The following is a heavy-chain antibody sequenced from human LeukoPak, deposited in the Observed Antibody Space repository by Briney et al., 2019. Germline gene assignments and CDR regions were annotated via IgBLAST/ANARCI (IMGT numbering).Heavy chain of an antibody. J-gene: IGHJ5*01. CDR3: ARHQYYYDSSGNYGWFDS. V-gene: IGHV5-51*01. CDR2: SHPINSDT. Sequence: GESLKISCKGSGFNFTAYWIAWVRQMPGKGLEWMGISHPINSDTKYSPSFQGQVTISADKSSSTAYLQWNSLKASDTAMYYCARHQYYYDSSGNYGWFDSWGQGTLVTVSS. CDR1: GFNFTAYW. D-gene: IGHD3-22*01.